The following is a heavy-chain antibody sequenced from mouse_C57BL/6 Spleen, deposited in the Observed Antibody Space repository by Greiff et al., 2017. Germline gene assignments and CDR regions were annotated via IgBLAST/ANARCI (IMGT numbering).Heavy chain of an antibody. Sequence: VQVVESGAELMKPGASVKLSCKATGYTITGYWIEWVKQRPGHGLEWIGEILPGGGSTNYNEKFKGKATFTADTYSNTAYMQLSSLTTEDSAIYYGARWPPITTVVATGDYWGQGTTLTVSS. J-gene: IGHJ2*01. V-gene: IGHV1-9*01. CDR2: ILPGGGST. D-gene: IGHD1-1*01. CDR3: ARWPPITTVVATGDY. CDR1: GYTITGYW.